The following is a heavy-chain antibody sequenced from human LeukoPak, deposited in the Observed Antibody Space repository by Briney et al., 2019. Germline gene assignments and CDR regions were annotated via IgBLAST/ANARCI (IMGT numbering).Heavy chain of an antibody. CDR2: IYYSGST. Sequence: SETLSLTCTVSGGSISSSSYYWVWIRQPPGKVLEWIGSIYYSGSTYYNQSLKSRVTISVDTSKNQFSLNLSSVTAADTAVYYCARGRYYTVVTQFDYWGQGTLVTVSS. V-gene: IGHV4-39*01. CDR1: GGSISSSSYY. CDR3: ARGRYYTVVTQFDY. D-gene: IGHD4-23*01. J-gene: IGHJ4*02.